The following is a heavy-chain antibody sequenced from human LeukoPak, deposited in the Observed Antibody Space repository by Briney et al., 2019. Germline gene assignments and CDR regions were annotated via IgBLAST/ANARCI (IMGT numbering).Heavy chain of an antibody. Sequence: ASVKVSCKPSGYDFSIYTLNWVRQVPGQGPEWMGWMNTNTGKATYAQDFRGRFVFSFDSSVSTAYLEITSLKAADTAAYYCAREEGGLDVWGQGTTVIVSS. CDR1: GYDFSIYT. J-gene: IGHJ6*02. CDR3: AREEGGLDV. CDR2: MNTNTGKA. V-gene: IGHV7-4-1*02.